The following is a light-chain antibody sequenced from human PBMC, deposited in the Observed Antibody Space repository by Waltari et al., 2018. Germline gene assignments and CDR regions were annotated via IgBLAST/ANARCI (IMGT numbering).Light chain of an antibody. Sequence: QSALTQPASVSGSPGQSITISCTGSSNDLGTYNLVSWSQQHPGKAPKLMIYEGTERPSGVSNRFSGSKSGNTASLTISGLQAEDEADYYCCSYAGSTTFLYVFGTGTKVTVL. CDR2: EGT. CDR1: SNDLGTYNL. CDR3: CSYAGSTTFLYV. V-gene: IGLV2-23*01. J-gene: IGLJ1*01.